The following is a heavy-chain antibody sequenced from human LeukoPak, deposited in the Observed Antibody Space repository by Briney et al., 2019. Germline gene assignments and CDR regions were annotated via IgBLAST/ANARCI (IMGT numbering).Heavy chain of an antibody. CDR1: GFTISDYW. CDR2: VKEDASET. CDR3: VRDGRSFDY. J-gene: IGHJ4*02. Sequence: GGSLSLSCLGAGFTISDYWMSWVRQAPGKGPEWVANVKEDASETFYVDSVKGRFTISRDNAKNSLYLQMRSLRGEDTAVYYCVRDGRSFDYWGQGTLVTVSS. V-gene: IGHV3-7*01.